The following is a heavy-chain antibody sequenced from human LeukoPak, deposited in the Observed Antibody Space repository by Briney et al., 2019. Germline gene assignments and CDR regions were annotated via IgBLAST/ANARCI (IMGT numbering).Heavy chain of an antibody. V-gene: IGHV3-21*01. J-gene: IGHJ6*03. CDR1: GFTFSTYS. D-gene: IGHD3-16*01. Sequence: GGSLRLSCAASGFTFSTYSMNWVRQAPGKGLEWVSSISSSSSYIYYADSVKGRFTISRDNAKNSLYQQMNSLRAEDTAVYYCARVKGGNYSYMDVWGKGTTVTVSS. CDR3: ARVKGGNYSYMDV. CDR2: ISSSSSYI.